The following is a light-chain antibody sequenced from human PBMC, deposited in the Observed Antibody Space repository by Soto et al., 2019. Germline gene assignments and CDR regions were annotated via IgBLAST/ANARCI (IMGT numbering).Light chain of an antibody. CDR3: QQYNSYS. CDR1: QSISNC. V-gene: IGKV1-5*01. Sequence: DIQMTQSPSALPASVGDRVTSTCRGSQSISNCLAWYQQKPGTAPKLLIYHASTLESGVPSRFSGSGSGTEIPLTIRSLQPDDFATYYCQQYNSYSFGQGAQVDIK. J-gene: IGKJ1*01. CDR2: HAS.